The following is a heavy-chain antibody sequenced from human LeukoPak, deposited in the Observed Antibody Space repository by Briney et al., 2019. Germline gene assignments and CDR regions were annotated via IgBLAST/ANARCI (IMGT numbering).Heavy chain of an antibody. Sequence: SETLSLTCTVSGGSISSGDYYWSWISQPPGKGLEWIGYIYYSGSTYYNPSLKSRVTISVDTSKNQFSLKLSSVTAADTAVYYCARDRSSTTGGLFDYWGQGTLVTVSS. CDR1: GGSISSGDYY. CDR3: ARDRSSTTGGLFDY. J-gene: IGHJ4*02. CDR2: IYYSGST. V-gene: IGHV4-30-4*08. D-gene: IGHD2-2*01.